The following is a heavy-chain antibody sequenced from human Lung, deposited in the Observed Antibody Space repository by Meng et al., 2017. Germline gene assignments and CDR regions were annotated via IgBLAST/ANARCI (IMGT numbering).Heavy chain of an antibody. V-gene: IGHV4-34*01. CDR2: INHSGST. Sequence: QVPPQPWGAGLLKPSETLSLTCVVSGGSFSDYYWSWIRQPPGKGLEWIGEINHSGSTNYNPSLESRATISVDTSQNNLSLKLSSVTAADSAVYYCARGPTTMAHDFDYWGQGTLVTVSS. J-gene: IGHJ4*02. CDR3: ARGPTTMAHDFDY. D-gene: IGHD4-11*01. CDR1: GGSFSDYY.